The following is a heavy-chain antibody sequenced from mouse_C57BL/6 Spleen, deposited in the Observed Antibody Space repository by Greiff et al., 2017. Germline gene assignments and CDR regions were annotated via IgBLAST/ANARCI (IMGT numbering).Heavy chain of an antibody. CDR2: IYPGSGST. Sequence: VQLQQPGAELVKPGASVKMSCKASGYTFTSYWITWVKQRPGQGLEWIGDIYPGSGSTNYNEKFKSKATLTVDTSSSAAYMQLSSLTSEDSAVYYCASRYYSNYPWDYWGQGTSVTVSS. CDR3: ASRYYSNYPWDY. J-gene: IGHJ4*01. D-gene: IGHD2-5*01. CDR1: GYTFTSYW. V-gene: IGHV1-55*01.